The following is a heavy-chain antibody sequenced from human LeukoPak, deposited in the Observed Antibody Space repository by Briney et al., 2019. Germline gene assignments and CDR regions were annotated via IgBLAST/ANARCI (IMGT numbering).Heavy chain of an antibody. V-gene: IGHV3-48*03. CDR1: GFTFRSYE. Sequence: GGSLRLSCAASGFTFRSYEMNWVRQAPGKGLEWVSYISSSASTIYYADSVKGRFTISRDNSKSTLYLQMNSLRAGDTAVYYCAKPHFDDWGQGTLVTVSS. CDR2: ISSSASTI. CDR3: AKPHFDD. J-gene: IGHJ4*02.